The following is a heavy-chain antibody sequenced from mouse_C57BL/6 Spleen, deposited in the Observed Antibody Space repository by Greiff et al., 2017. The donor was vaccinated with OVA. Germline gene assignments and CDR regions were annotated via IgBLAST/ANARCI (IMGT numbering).Heavy chain of an antibody. CDR2: IDPETGGT. J-gene: IGHJ4*01. Sequence: QVHVKQSGAELVRPGASVTLSCKASGYTFTDYEMHWVKQTPVHGLEWIGAIDPETGGTAYNQKFKGKAILTADKSSSTAYMELRSLTSEDSAVYYCTREVYYGNHYYAMDYWGQGTSVTVSS. CDR3: TREVYYGNHYYAMDY. V-gene: IGHV1-15*01. CDR1: GYTFTDYE. D-gene: IGHD2-1*01.